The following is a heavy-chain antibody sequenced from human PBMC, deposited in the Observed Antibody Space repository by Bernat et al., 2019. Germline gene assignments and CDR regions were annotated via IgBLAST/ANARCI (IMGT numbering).Heavy chain of an antibody. J-gene: IGHJ2*01. CDR1: GGSISSGGYY. Sequence: QVQLQESGPGLVKPSQTLSLTCTVSGGSISSGGYYWSWIRQHPGKGLEWIGYIYYSGSTYYNPSLKSRVTISVDTSKNQFSLKLSSVTAADTAVYYCARDKYGDYSYFDLWGRGTLATVSS. D-gene: IGHD4-17*01. V-gene: IGHV4-31*03. CDR2: IYYSGST. CDR3: ARDKYGDYSYFDL.